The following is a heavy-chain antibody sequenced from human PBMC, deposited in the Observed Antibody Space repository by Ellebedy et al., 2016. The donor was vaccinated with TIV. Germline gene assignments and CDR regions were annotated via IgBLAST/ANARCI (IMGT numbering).Heavy chain of an antibody. D-gene: IGHD2-15*01. CDR1: GFTVNNTY. CDR3: ARDSGCSGATCRQKYMDV. CDR2: IYTGGQT. J-gene: IGHJ6*03. Sequence: GESLKISXAASGFTVNNTYMSWVRRAPGTGLEWVSVIYTGGQTYYADSVKGRFTISRDNSKNTLYLQMNSLRAEDTAMYYCARDSGCSGATCRQKYMDVWGKGTTVTVSS. V-gene: IGHV3-53*01.